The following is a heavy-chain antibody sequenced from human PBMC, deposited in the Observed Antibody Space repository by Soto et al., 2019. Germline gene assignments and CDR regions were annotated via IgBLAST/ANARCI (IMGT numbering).Heavy chain of an antibody. CDR3: ARAHYSAYDRSDYFYYGMDV. CDR2: IWHDGNHK. Sequence: GGSLRLSCGTSGFTFSSYGFHWVRQAPGKGLEWVAVIWHDGNHKFYGDSVKGRFIISRDNSKNTVDLQMNSLRVEDTAVYYCARAHYSAYDRSDYFYYGMDVWGPGTTVTVSS. J-gene: IGHJ6*02. CDR1: GFTFSSYG. D-gene: IGHD6-25*01. V-gene: IGHV3-33*01.